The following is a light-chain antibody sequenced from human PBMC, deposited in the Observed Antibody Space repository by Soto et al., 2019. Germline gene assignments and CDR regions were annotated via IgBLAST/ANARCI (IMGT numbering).Light chain of an antibody. CDR1: QTVTSN. V-gene: IGKV3-15*01. J-gene: IGKJ4*01. CDR3: QQYYHWPPLT. CDR2: GAS. Sequence: EVVMTQSPATLSVSPGERATLSCRASQTVTSNLAWYQQKPGQAPRLLIYGASTRSTDIPARFSGSGSGTEFTLNISSLQSEDFAVYYWQQYYHWPPLTFGGGTKVEIK.